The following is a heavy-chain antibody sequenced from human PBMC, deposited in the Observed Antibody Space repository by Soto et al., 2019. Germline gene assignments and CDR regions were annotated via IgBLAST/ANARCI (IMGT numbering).Heavy chain of an antibody. CDR3: ARHGSLAVTYFFDY. D-gene: IGHD6-19*01. CDR1: GGSISSSSYY. V-gene: IGHV4-39*01. J-gene: IGHJ4*02. Sequence: SETLSLTCTVSGGSISSSSYYWGWIRQPPGKGLEWIGTIYYSGTTYYNPSLKSRVTISVDTSKNQFSLKLSSVTAADTAVYYCARHGSLAVTYFFDYWGQGTLVTVSS. CDR2: IYYSGTT.